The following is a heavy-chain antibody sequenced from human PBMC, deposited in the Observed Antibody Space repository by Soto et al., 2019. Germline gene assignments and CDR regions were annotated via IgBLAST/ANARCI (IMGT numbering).Heavy chain of an antibody. CDR1: GGSISSGDYY. V-gene: IGHV4-30-4*01. Sequence: QVQLQESGPGLVKPSQTLSLTCSVSGGSISSGDYYWSWIRQPPGKGLEWIGYIYYSGSTYYNPSLKSRVTIPVDTSKNQCSLKLSSVTAADTAVYYCARERPDGARLDPWGQGTLVTVSS. CDR2: IYYSGST. J-gene: IGHJ5*02. CDR3: ARERPDGARLDP. D-gene: IGHD6-6*01.